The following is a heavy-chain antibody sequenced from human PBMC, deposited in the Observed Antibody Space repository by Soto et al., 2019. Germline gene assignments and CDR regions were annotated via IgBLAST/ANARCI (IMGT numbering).Heavy chain of an antibody. V-gene: IGHV2-5*02. CDR3: ARKGYGDYPLDY. CDR2: VYWDDTR. D-gene: IGHD4-17*01. Sequence: QITLRESGPTLVKPTQTLTMTCTFSGFSLSTRGVGVGWIRQPPGKALEWLAVVYWDDTRHYSTSLKTRLTITKDTSNIQVVRTMTNVDPVDTGTYVCARKGYGDYPLDYWGQGTLVTVSS. CDR1: GFSLSTRGVG. J-gene: IGHJ4*02.